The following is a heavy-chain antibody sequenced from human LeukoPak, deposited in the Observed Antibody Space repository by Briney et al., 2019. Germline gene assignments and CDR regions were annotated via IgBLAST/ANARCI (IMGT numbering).Heavy chain of an antibody. CDR1: GFTFNHYA. D-gene: IGHD6-19*01. J-gene: IGHJ4*02. CDR3: ARDHGSQDSGAWYVFDY. Sequence: GGSLRLSCAASGFTFNHYAMSWVRQAPGKGLEGVSGINHHGHTFYADSVKGRFTISRDNSKNTVFLQMNSLRADDTAEYFCARDHGSQDSGAWYVFDYWGRGTLVTVSS. V-gene: IGHV3-23*01. CDR2: INHHGHT.